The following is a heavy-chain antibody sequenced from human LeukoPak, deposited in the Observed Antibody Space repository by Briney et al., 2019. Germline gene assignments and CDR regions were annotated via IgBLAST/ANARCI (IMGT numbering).Heavy chain of an antibody. CDR1: GYTFTGYY. CDR3: ARRRYCSSTSCFSSPYDAFDI. CDR2: INPNSGNT. D-gene: IGHD2-2*01. J-gene: IGHJ3*02. Sequence: ASVKVSCKASGYTFTGYYMHWVRQAPGQGLEWMGWINPNSGNTGYAQKFQGRVTITRNTSISTAYMELSSLRSEDTAVYYCARRRYCSSTSCFSSPYDAFDIWGQGTMVTVSS. V-gene: IGHV1-8*03.